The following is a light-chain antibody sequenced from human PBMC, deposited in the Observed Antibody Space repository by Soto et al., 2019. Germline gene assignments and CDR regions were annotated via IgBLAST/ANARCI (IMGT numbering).Light chain of an antibody. CDR1: SSNIGAGYD. J-gene: IGLJ2*01. V-gene: IGLV1-40*01. CDR3: QSYDSSLSGSV. Sequence: QSVLTQPPSVSGAPGQRVTISCTGSSSNIGAGYDVHWYQQLPGTAPKLLIYGNSNRPSGVPDRFSGSKSGTSASLAITGLQAEDEADYYGQSYDSSLSGSVFGGGTKLTLL. CDR2: GNS.